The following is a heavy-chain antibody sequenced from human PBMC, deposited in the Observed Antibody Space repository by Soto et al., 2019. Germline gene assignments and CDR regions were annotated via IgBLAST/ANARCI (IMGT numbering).Heavy chain of an antibody. Sequence: GASVKVSCKAPGLAINCSYRRWLRQAHGQALEWMGVIHPSGGGTTYAQKFLGRVTVTRDTSTTTVFMELSSLRSDDTAVYYCARGGHIAVVTASFDYWGQGTLVTVSS. CDR3: ARGGHIAVVTASFDY. J-gene: IGHJ4*02. D-gene: IGHD2-21*02. V-gene: IGHV1-46*02. CDR1: GLAINCSY. CDR2: IHPSGGGT.